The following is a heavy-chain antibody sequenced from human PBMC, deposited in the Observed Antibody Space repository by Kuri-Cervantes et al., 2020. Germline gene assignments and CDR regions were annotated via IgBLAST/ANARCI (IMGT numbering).Heavy chain of an antibody. J-gene: IGHJ4*02. D-gene: IGHD5-18*01. CDR2: ISSSGSTI. Sequence: GESLKISCAASGFTFTSYSMNWVRQAPGKGLEWVSYISSSGSTIYYADSVKGRFTISRDNARASLYLQMNSLRAEDTAVYYCARGDTAVVRSNFDYWGQGTLVTVSS. CDR1: GFTFTSYS. CDR3: ARGDTAVVRSNFDY. V-gene: IGHV3-48*01.